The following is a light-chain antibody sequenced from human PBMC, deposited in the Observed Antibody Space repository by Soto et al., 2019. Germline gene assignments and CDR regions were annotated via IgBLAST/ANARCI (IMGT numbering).Light chain of an antibody. CDR1: SSDVGSRNL. V-gene: IGLV2-23*01. CDR3: CSHAGSRTYV. CDR2: EAS. J-gene: IGLJ1*01. Sequence: ALTQPASVSGSPGQSITISCTGTSSDVGSRNLVSWYQQYPGKAPKLIIFEASKRPSGVSNRLSGSKSGSTASLTISGLQAEDEADYYCCSHAGSRTYVFGSGTKVTVL.